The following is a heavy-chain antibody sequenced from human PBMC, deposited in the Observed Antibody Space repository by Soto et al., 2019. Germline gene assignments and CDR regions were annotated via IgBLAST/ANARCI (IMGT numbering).Heavy chain of an antibody. CDR3: ARGHSSGWYSIDY. D-gene: IGHD6-19*01. V-gene: IGHV3-30-3*01. CDR2: ISYDGSNK. J-gene: IGHJ4*02. Sequence: GGSLRLSCAASGFTFSSYAMHWVRQAPGKGLEWVAVISYDGSNKYYADSVKGRFTISRDNSKNTLYLQMNSLRAEDTAVYYCARGHSSGWYSIDYWGQGTLVTVSS. CDR1: GFTFSSYA.